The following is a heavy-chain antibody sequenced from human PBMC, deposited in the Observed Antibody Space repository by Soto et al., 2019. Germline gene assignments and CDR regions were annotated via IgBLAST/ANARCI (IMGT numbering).Heavy chain of an antibody. V-gene: IGHV3-48*01. J-gene: IGHJ6*03. CDR1: GFTFSSYS. Sequence: EVQLVESGGGLVQPGGSLRLSCAASGFTFSSYSMSWVRQAPGKGLEWVSYISSSSSTIYCADSVKGRFTISRDNAKNSLYLQMNSLRAEDTAVYDCAQYYDSLTGYKSSYYMDVWGKGTTVTVSS. CDR2: ISSSSSTI. CDR3: AQYYDSLTGYKSSYYMDV. D-gene: IGHD3-9*01.